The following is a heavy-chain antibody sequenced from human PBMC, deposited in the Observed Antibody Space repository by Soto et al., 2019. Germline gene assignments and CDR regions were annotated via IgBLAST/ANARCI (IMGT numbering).Heavy chain of an antibody. Sequence: EVQLLESGGGLVQPGGSLRLSCAASGFTFDDYAMHWVRQAPGKGLEWVSLISWDGGSTYYADSVKGRFTISRDNSKNSLYLQMNSLRAEDTALYYCAKDPRVRGRAEYFQYWGQGTLVTVSS. V-gene: IGHV3-43D*04. CDR2: ISWDGGST. CDR1: GFTFDDYA. CDR3: AKDPRVRGRAEYFQY. J-gene: IGHJ1*01.